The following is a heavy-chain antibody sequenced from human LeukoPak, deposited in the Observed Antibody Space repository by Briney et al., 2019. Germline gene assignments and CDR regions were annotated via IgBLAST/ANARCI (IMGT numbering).Heavy chain of an antibody. D-gene: IGHD6-13*01. CDR1: GGSLSSYY. Sequence: AETLSLTCTASGGSLSSYYWSWIRQPPGKGLEWIGYIYYSGSTNYNPSLKSRVTISVDTSKNQFSLKLSSVTAADTAVYYCARGYSSSWYPDYWGQGTLVTVSS. J-gene: IGHJ4*02. V-gene: IGHV4-59*01. CDR3: ARGYSSSWYPDY. CDR2: IYYSGST.